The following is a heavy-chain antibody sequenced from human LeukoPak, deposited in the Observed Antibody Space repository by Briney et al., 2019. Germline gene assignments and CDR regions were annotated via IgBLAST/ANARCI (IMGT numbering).Heavy chain of an antibody. CDR3: ARVEYSRSWLDAFDI. V-gene: IGHV4-39*07. CDR2: IYYSGST. J-gene: IGHJ3*02. D-gene: IGHD6-6*01. CDR1: GGSISSSSYY. Sequence: SETLSLTCTVSGGSISSSSYYWGWIRRPPGKGLEWIGSIYYSGSTYYNPSLKSRVTISVDTSKNQFSLKLSSVTAADTAVYYCARVEYSRSWLDAFDIWGQGTMVTVSS.